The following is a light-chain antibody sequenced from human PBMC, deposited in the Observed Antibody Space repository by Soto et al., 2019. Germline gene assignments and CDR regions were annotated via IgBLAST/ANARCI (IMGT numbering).Light chain of an antibody. CDR2: DAS. J-gene: IGKJ5*01. V-gene: IGKV3-20*01. CDR1: QTVSSNF. Sequence: EIVLTQSPGTLSLSPGERGTLSCRASQTVSSNFLAWYQQKPGQAPRLLIFDASTRATGIPDRFTGSGSGTDFTLTINRLEPEDFAVFFCQQYGTSEIIFGQGTRLEIK. CDR3: QQYGTSEII.